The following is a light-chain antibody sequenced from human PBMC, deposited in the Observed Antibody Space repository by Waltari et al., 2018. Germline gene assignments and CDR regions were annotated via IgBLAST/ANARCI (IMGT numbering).Light chain of an antibody. CDR3: SSYAGSNNPYV. V-gene: IGLV2-8*01. J-gene: IGLJ1*01. Sequence: QSALTQPPSASGSPGQSVTISCTGTSSDVGGYNHVSWYQHHPGKAPNLMIYEVSKRPSGVPDRFSGSKSGNTASLTVSGLQAEDEADYYCSSYAGSNNPYVFGTGTKVTVL. CDR2: EVS. CDR1: SSDVGGYNH.